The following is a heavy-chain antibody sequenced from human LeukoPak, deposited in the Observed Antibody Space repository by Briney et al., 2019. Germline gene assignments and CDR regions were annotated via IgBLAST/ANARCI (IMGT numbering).Heavy chain of an antibody. V-gene: IGHV4-59*01. CDR2: IYYSGST. Sequence: PSETPSLTCTVSGGSISSYYWSWIRQPPGKGLEWIGYIYYSGSTNYDPSLKSRVTISVDTSKNQFSLKLSSVTAADTAVYYCARGGFWFDPWGQGTLVTVSS. D-gene: IGHD3-10*01. CDR1: GGSISSYY. CDR3: ARGGFWFDP. J-gene: IGHJ5*02.